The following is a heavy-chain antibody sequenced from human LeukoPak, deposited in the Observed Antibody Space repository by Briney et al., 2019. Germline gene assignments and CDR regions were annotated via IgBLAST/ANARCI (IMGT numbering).Heavy chain of an antibody. V-gene: IGHV1-69*05. CDR3: ARDGGSFSYNMDV. CDR1: GGTFSSYA. D-gene: IGHD1-26*01. CDR2: IIPIFGTA. Sequence: GSSVKVSCKASGGTFSSYAIRWVRQAPGQGLEWMGGIIPIFGTANYAQKFQGRVTMTSDTSTSTVYMELSSLRSEDTAVYFCARDGGSFSYNMDVWGQGTTVTVSS. J-gene: IGHJ6*02.